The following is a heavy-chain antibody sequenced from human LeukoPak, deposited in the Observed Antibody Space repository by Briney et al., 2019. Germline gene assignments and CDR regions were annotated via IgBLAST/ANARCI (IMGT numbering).Heavy chain of an antibody. CDR1: GYTFTSYY. D-gene: IGHD3-22*01. CDR3: ATSDYYDSSGYPIY. J-gene: IGHJ4*02. Sequence: SVKVSCKASGYTFTSYYMHWVRQAPGQGLEWMGGIIPIFGTANYAQKFQGRVTITTDESTSTAYMELSSLRSEDTAVYYCATSDYYDSSGYPIYWGQGTLVTVSS. V-gene: IGHV1-69*05. CDR2: IIPIFGTA.